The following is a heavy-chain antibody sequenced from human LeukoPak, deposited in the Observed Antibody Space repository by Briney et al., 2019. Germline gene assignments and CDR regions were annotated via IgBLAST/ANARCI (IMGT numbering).Heavy chain of an antibody. Sequence: SVKVSCTASGGTFSSYAISWVRQAPGQGLEWMGGIIPIFGTANYAQKFQGRVTITADESTSTAYMELSSLRSEDTAVYYRAKRGHYYDSSGYFDEWGQGTLVTVSS. V-gene: IGHV1-69*01. CDR3: AKRGHYYDSSGYFDE. CDR1: GGTFSSYA. CDR2: IIPIFGTA. J-gene: IGHJ4*02. D-gene: IGHD3-22*01.